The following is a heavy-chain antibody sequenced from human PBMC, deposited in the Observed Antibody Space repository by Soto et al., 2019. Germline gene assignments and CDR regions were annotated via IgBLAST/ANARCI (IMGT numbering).Heavy chain of an antibody. CDR3: ARHFSSTSFYEGGWFDP. J-gene: IGHJ5*02. CDR1: GYTFTSYG. D-gene: IGHD2-2*01. CDR2: ISAYNGNT. Sequence: QVQLVQSGAEVKKPGASVKVSCKASGYTFTSYGISWVRQAPGQGLEWMGWISAYNGNTNYAQKLQGRVTMTTDTPTSTAYMELRSLRSDDTAVYYCARHFSSTSFYEGGWFDPGGQGPLVTVSS. V-gene: IGHV1-18*01.